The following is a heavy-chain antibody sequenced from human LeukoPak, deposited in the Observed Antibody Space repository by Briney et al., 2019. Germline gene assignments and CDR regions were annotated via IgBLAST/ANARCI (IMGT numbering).Heavy chain of an antibody. CDR1: GFTFSSYS. CDR3: AGPSDSSGYRTDAFDV. Sequence: GGSLRLSCAASGFTFSSYSMNWVRQAPGKGLEWVSSISSSSSYIYYADPVKGRFTISRDNAKNSLYLQMNSLRAEDTAVYYCAGPSDSSGYRTDAFDVWGQGTMVTVSS. D-gene: IGHD3-22*01. J-gene: IGHJ3*01. CDR2: ISSSSSYI. V-gene: IGHV3-21*01.